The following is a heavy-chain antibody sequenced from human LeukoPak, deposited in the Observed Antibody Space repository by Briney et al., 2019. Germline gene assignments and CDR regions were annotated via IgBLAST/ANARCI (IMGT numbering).Heavy chain of an antibody. Sequence: ASVKVSCKASGYTFISFGISWVRQALGHGLEWIGWISLYKGNTNYAQNVQGTVTMTTDTSTDTAYMELRSLRSDDTAVYYCARGYSSGSYPYFDYWGQGTLVTVSS. V-gene: IGHV1-18*01. CDR2: ISLYKGNT. CDR1: GYTFISFG. J-gene: IGHJ4*02. CDR3: ARGYSSGSYPYFDY. D-gene: IGHD3-22*01.